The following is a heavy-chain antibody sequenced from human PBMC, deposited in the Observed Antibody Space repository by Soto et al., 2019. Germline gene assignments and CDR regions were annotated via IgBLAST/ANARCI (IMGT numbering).Heavy chain of an antibody. D-gene: IGHD2-2*03. V-gene: IGHV3-23*01. Sequence: GSVKLSCAASGVTFSRYSMIWVLQAPGKGLEWVSAISGSGGSTYYADSVKCRFTISRDNSKNTLYLQMNSLRAEDTAVYYCAKNVVGYSADPYDYWGQGTMVTVSS. CDR1: GVTFSRYS. J-gene: IGHJ4*02. CDR3: AKNVVGYSADPYDY. CDR2: ISGSGGST.